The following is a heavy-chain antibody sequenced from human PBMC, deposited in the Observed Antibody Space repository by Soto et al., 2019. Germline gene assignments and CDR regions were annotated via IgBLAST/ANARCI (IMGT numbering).Heavy chain of an antibody. D-gene: IGHD1-26*01. J-gene: IGHJ4*02. CDR1: GFTFSNYA. CDR2: ISDSGAVT. CDR3: AKGEWELPTYFDF. V-gene: IGHV3-23*01. Sequence: PGGSLRLSCVASGFTFSNYAMTWVRQAPGKGLEWLSTISDSGAVTFYADSVKGRFTVSRDSSKNTLFLQMISLRPEDTALYYCAKGEWELPTYFDFWGKGTLV.